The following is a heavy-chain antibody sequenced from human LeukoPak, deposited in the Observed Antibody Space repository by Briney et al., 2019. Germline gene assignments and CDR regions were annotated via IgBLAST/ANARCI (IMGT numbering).Heavy chain of an antibody. Sequence: GGSLRLSCAASGFTVSSSYMSWVRQAPGKGLEWVSVIYSGGSTYYADSVKGRFTISRDNSKNTLYLQMNSLRAEDTAVYYCARGKGIDSSGYYYEDYWGQGTLVTVSS. D-gene: IGHD3-22*01. V-gene: IGHV3-53*01. CDR2: IYSGGST. CDR1: GFTVSSSY. J-gene: IGHJ4*02. CDR3: ARGKGIDSSGYYYEDY.